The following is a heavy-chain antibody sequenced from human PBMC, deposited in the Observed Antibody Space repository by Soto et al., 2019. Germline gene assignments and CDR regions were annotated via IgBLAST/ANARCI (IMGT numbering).Heavy chain of an antibody. V-gene: IGHV1-18*01. CDR2: ISTYNANT. Sequence: ASVKVSCKASGYIFSNYGISWVRQAPGQGLEWMGWISTYNANTYYAQKFQGRVTMTTDTSMSTAYMELRSLRSDDTAVFYCARERDGCSWSSAESLQYWGQGTLVNVSS. CDR1: GYIFSNYG. CDR3: ARERDGCSWSSAESLQY. J-gene: IGHJ1*01. D-gene: IGHD6-13*01.